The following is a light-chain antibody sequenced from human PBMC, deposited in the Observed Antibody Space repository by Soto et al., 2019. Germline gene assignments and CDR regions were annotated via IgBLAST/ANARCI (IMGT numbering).Light chain of an antibody. Sequence: EIVLTQSPGTLSLSPGERASLSCGASQSISSSFLAWYQQKPGQAPRLLMYGASTRATGIPDRFSGSGSGTDFTLTISRLEPEDSAVYYCQQYGSSPTWTFGQGTKVDIK. CDR2: GAS. CDR1: QSISSSF. V-gene: IGKV3-20*01. J-gene: IGKJ1*01. CDR3: QQYGSSPTWT.